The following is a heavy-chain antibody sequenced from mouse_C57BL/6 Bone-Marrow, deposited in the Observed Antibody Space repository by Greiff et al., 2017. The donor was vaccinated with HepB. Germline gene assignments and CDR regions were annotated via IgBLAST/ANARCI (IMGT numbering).Heavy chain of an antibody. Sequence: VQLQQSGPELVKPGASVKISCKASGYSFTGYYMNWVKQSPEKSLEWIGEINPSTGGTTYNQKFKAKATLTVDKSSSTAYMQLKSLTSEDSAVYYCARSGYWNYWGQGTTLTVSS. CDR1: GYSFTGYY. D-gene: IGHD3-1*01. CDR2: INPSTGGT. V-gene: IGHV1-42*01. CDR3: ARSGYWNY. J-gene: IGHJ2*01.